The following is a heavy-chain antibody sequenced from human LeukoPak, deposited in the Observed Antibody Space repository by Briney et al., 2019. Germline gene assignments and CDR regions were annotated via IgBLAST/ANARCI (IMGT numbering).Heavy chain of an antibody. Sequence: SETLSLTCTVSGGSINNYYWSWIRQPAGKGLEWIGRIYTRGSTNYNPSLKSRVTMSVDTSKNQFSLKLSSVTAADTAVYYCARGRYCSADICSGGDAFDIWGQGQWSPSPQ. CDR1: GGSINNYY. CDR3: ARGRYCSADICSGGDAFDI. CDR2: IYTRGST. D-gene: IGHD2-15*01. J-gene: IGHJ3*02. V-gene: IGHV4-4*07.